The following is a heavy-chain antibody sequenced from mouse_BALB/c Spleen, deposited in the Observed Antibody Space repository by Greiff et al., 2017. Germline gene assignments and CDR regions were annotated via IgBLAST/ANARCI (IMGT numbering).Heavy chain of an antibody. CDR2: ISSGGSYT. CDR1: GFTFSSYG. J-gene: IGHJ4*01. V-gene: IGHV5-6*01. D-gene: IGHD2-4*01. Sequence: EVKLMESGGDLVKPGGSLKLSCAASGFTFSSYGMSWVRQTPDKRLEWVATISSGGSYTYYPDSVKGRFTISRDNAKNTLYLQMSSLKSEDTAMYYCARPPLYYDSLMDYWGQGTSVTVSS. CDR3: ARPPLYYDSLMDY.